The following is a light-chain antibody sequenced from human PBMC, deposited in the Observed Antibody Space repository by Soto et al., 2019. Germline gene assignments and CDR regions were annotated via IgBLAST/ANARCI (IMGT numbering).Light chain of an antibody. V-gene: IGKV1-33*01. CDR1: QDIGNF. J-gene: IGKJ5*01. Sequence: DIQMTQSPSSLSASVGDRVTITCQASQDIGNFLTWYQQKPGRAPVLLIYDAANLATGVPPRFSGSGSGRAFTLTISSLQPEDIAAYYCQQYDRLPITFGQGTRLDI. CDR3: QQYDRLPIT. CDR2: DAA.